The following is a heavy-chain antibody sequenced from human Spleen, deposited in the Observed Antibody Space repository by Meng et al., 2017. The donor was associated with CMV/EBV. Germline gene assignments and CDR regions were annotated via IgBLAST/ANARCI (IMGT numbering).Heavy chain of an antibody. J-gene: IGHJ5*02. CDR2: INPNSGGT. Sequence: FTGYYMHWVRQAPGQGLEWMGWINPNSGGTNYAQKFQGRVTMTRDTSISTAYMELSRLRSDDTAVYYCARDGRYCSSTSCHPNWFDPWGQGTLVPSPQ. CDR3: ARDGRYCSSTSCHPNWFDP. CDR1: FTGYY. V-gene: IGHV1-2*02. D-gene: IGHD2-2*01.